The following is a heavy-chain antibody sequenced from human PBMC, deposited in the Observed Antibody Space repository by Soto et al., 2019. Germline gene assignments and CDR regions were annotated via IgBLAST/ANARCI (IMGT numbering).Heavy chain of an antibody. CDR1: GFTFSSYS. J-gene: IGHJ6*02. CDR2: ISSSSSTI. CDR3: ARDLEPYNWNPLPRHYYYYYGMDV. V-gene: IGHV3-48*02. D-gene: IGHD1-20*01. Sequence: GGSLRLSCAASGFTFSSYSMNWVRQAPGKGLEWVSYISSSSSTIYYADSVKGRFTISRDNAKNSLYLQMNSLRDEDTAVYYCARDLEPYNWNPLPRHYYYYYGMDVWGQGTTVTVSS.